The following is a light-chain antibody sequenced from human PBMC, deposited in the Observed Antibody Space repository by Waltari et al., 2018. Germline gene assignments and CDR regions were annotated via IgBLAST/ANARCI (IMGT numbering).Light chain of an antibody. J-gene: IGLJ1*01. CDR2: RNN. CDR3: ASWDDSLSEYV. V-gene: IGLV1-47*01. Sequence: QSVLTQPPSASGVPGQRVTISCSGRSSNLGTTLIFWYQHPPGTAPKLLIYRNNQRPSGVPDRFSGSKSGTSASLAISGLLSEDEADYYCASWDDSLSEYVFGTGTKVTVL. CDR1: SSNLGTTL.